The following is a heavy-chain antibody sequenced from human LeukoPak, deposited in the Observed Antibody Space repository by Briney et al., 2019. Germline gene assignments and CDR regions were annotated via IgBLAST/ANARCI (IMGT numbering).Heavy chain of an antibody. CDR3: ARDINLWFGELRYFDY. Sequence: SQTLSLTCTVSGGSISSGDYYWSWIRQPPGKGLVWIGDIYYRGSTYYNPPLKSRVTISLDTSKTQFSLKLSTVTAADTAVYYCARDINLWFGELRYFDYWGQGTLVTVSS. V-gene: IGHV4-30-4*01. J-gene: IGHJ4*02. D-gene: IGHD3-10*01. CDR1: GGSISSGDYY. CDR2: IYYRGST.